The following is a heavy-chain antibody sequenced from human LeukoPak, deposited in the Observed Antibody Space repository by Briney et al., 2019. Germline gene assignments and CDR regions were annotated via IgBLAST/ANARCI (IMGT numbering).Heavy chain of an antibody. V-gene: IGHV4-4*07. J-gene: IGHJ5*02. Sequence: SETLSLTCTVSGGSISAYYWSWILQPAGSGLEWVGRIYSNGSTNYNPSLKSRVTMSVDTSKNQFSLRLSSVTAADTAVYYCARDSLFDTNWFDPWGQGTLVTVSS. D-gene: IGHD5-18*01. CDR2: IYSNGST. CDR1: GGSISAYY. CDR3: ARDSLFDTNWFDP.